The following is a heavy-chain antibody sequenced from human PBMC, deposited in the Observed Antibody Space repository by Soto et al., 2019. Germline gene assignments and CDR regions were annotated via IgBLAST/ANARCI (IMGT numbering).Heavy chain of an antibody. CDR2: IYPGDSDT. D-gene: IGHD3-22*01. CDR3: ARYYDSSGYYYRAPFDP. V-gene: IGHV5-51*01. CDR1: ADSCISYG. Sequence: GESLRVSCKGSADSCISYGSGRLRQMPGKGLEWMGIIYPGDSDTRYSPSFQGQVTTSADKSISTAYLQWSSLKASDTAMYYCARYYDSSGYYYRAPFDPWGQGTLVTVSS. J-gene: IGHJ5*02.